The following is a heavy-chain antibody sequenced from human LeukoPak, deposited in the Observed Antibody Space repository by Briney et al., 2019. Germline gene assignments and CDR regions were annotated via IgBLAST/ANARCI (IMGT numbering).Heavy chain of an antibody. CDR2: IWFDGSNK. CDR1: GFTFRSYG. CDR3: ARGRVGYCTSTSCPLDY. Sequence: GRSLRLSCAASGFTFRSYGMHWVRQAPGKGLEWVTFIWFDGSNKYSAESVKGRFTISRDNSENTLYLQMNSLRAEDTAVYYCARGRVGYCTSTSCPLDYWGQGTLVTVSS. D-gene: IGHD2-2*01. V-gene: IGHV3-33*01. J-gene: IGHJ4*02.